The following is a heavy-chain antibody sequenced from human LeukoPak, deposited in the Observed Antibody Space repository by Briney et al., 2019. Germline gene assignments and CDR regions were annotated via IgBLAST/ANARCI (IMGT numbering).Heavy chain of an antibody. D-gene: IGHD1-26*01. J-gene: IGHJ4*02. CDR3: ARHRSEWELRTLFDY. Sequence: PSETLSLTCTVSGVSISSYYWSWIRQPPGKGLEWIGYIYYSGSTNCNPSLKSRVNISVDTSKKQFSLKLNSVAAADTAVYYCARHRSEWELRTLFDYWGQGTLVTVSS. V-gene: IGHV4-59*08. CDR2: IYYSGST. CDR1: GVSISSYY.